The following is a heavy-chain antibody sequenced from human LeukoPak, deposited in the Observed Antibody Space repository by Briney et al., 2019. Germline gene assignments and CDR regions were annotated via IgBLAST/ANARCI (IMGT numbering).Heavy chain of an antibody. CDR1: GFTFSSYS. J-gene: IGHJ4*02. Sequence: GSLRLSCAASGFTFSSYSMNWVRQPPGKGLEWIGEINHSGSTNYNPSLKSRVTISVDTSKNQFSLKLSSVTAADTAVYYCARGLMTYVGAVDYFDYWGQGTLVTVSS. D-gene: IGHD6-19*01. CDR3: ARGLMTYVGAVDYFDY. CDR2: INHSGST. V-gene: IGHV4-34*01.